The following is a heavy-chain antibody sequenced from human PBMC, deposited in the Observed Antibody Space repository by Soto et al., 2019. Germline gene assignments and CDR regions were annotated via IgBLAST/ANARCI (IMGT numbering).Heavy chain of an antibody. J-gene: IGHJ2*01. CDR2: IVVGSGHT. Sequence: QMQLVQSGPEVKKPGTSVKVSCKASGFTFSLSIVQWVRQARGQRLEWIGWIVVGSGHTNYEQKFQERVTITRDMSTSTAYMELSSLRSEDTAVYYCAAPDFGDYWYFDLWGRGTLVTVSS. CDR3: AAPDFGDYWYFDL. CDR1: GFTFSLSI. V-gene: IGHV1-58*01. D-gene: IGHD4-17*01.